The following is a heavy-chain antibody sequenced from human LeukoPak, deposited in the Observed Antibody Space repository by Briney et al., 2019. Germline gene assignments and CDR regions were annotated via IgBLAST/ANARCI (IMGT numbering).Heavy chain of an antibody. J-gene: IGHJ6*02. Sequence: GGSLRLSCAASGFTFSSYGMNWVRQAPGKGLEWVSYITNSGNSKSYADSVKGRFTISRDNTKNSLYLQMNGLRAEDTAVYYCARKPYYYDSSGYLTYGMDVWGQGTTVTVSS. V-gene: IGHV3-48*01. D-gene: IGHD3-22*01. CDR2: ITNSGNSK. CDR3: ARKPYYYDSSGYLTYGMDV. CDR1: GFTFSSYG.